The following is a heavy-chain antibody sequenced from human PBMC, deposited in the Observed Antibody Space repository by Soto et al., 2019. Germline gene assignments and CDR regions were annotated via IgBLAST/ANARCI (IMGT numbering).Heavy chain of an antibody. D-gene: IGHD2-8*01. V-gene: IGHV3-23*01. Sequence: LRLSCAASGFTFRNNVLSWVRQAPGKGLDWVSGITGSGRDTYYADSVKGRFTISRDNSTNMVCMQMNSLRAEDTALYYCAKNGLGNSPSGIDSWGPGTLVTVSS. J-gene: IGHJ4*02. CDR1: GFTFRNNV. CDR2: ITGSGRDT. CDR3: AKNGLGNSPSGIDS.